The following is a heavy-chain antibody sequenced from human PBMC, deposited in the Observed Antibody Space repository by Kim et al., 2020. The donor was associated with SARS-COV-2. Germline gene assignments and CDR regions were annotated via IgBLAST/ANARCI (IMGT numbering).Heavy chain of an antibody. Sequence: GSITSYADSVKGRFTISRDNAKNTLYLQMNSLRAEDTAVYYCARGNGMDVWGQGTTVTVSS. CDR2: GSIT. J-gene: IGHJ6*02. V-gene: IGHV3-74*01. CDR3: ARGNGMDV.